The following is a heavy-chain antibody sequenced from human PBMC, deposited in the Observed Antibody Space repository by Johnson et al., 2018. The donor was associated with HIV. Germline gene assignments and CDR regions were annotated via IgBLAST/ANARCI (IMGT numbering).Heavy chain of an antibody. Sequence: QMQLVESGGGVVQPGRSLRLSCAASGFTFSSYAMHWVRQAPGKGLEWVAVISYDGSNKYYADSVKGRFTISRDNSKNTLYLQMNSLRAEDTAVYYCARGWGRNYYDSKGDGFDIWGQGTMVTVSS. J-gene: IGHJ3*02. CDR3: ARGWGRNYYDSKGDGFDI. CDR1: GFTFSSYA. CDR2: ISYDGSNK. V-gene: IGHV3-30*04. D-gene: IGHD3-22*01.